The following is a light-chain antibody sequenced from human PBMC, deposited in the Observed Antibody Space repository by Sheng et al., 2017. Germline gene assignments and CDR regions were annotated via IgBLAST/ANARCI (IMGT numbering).Light chain of an antibody. J-gene: IGKJ4*01. CDR1: QSVTNS. CDR3: QQYHDWPLT. V-gene: IGKV3-15*01. CDR2: GAS. Sequence: IVMTQSPATLSVSPGERATLSCRASQSVTNSLAWCQQKPGQAPRLLIYGASTRATGIPARFSGSGSGTEFTLTISSLQSEDFAVYYCQQYHDWPLTFGGGTKVEI.